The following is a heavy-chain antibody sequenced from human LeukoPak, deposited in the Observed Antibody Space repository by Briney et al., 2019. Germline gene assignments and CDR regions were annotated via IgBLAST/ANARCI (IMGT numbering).Heavy chain of an antibody. Sequence: GASVKVSCKASGYTFTSYGISWVRQAPGQGLEWMGRIIPILGIANYAQKFQGRVTITADKSTSTAYMELSSLRSEDTAVYYCARDPREQWPNTYYYYGMDVWGQGTTVTVSS. CDR1: GYTFTSYG. D-gene: IGHD6-19*01. CDR3: ARDPREQWPNTYYYYGMDV. CDR2: IIPILGIA. V-gene: IGHV1-69*04. J-gene: IGHJ6*02.